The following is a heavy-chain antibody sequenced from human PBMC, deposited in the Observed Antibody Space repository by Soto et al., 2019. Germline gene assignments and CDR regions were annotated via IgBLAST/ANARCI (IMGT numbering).Heavy chain of an antibody. D-gene: IGHD3-22*01. CDR3: ARDQLYYNDISGRPLNAFDV. J-gene: IGHJ3*01. V-gene: IGHV3-7*01. Sequence: GGSLRLSCAASGFTFSSYWMTWVRQAPGKGLEWVANIKQDGSEKYYVDSVKGRFTISRDNAKNSLYLQMNSLRAEDTAVYYCARDQLYYNDISGRPLNAFDVWGQGTMVTVS. CDR1: GFTFSSYW. CDR2: IKQDGSEK.